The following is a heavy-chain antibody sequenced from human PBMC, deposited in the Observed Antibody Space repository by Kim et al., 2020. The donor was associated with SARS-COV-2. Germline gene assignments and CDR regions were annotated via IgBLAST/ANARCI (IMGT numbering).Heavy chain of an antibody. CDR1: GGSISSSSYY. D-gene: IGHD3-10*01. V-gene: IGHV4-39*01. J-gene: IGHJ4*02. CDR3: ARHEYYGWGSYYNTPFDY. CDR2: IYYSGST. Sequence: SETLSLTCTVSGGSISSSSYYWGWIRQPPGKGLEWIGSIYYSGSTYYNPSLKSRVTISVDTSKNQFPLKLSSVTAADTAVYYCARHEYYGWGSYYNTPFDYWGQGTLVTVSS.